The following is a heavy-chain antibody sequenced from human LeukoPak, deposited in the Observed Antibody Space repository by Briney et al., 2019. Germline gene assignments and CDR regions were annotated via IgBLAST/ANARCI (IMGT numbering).Heavy chain of an antibody. Sequence: GGPLRLSCAASGFTVSSNYMSWVRQAPGKGLEWVSVIYSGGSTYYADSVKGRFTISRDNSKNTLYLQMNSLRAEDTAVYYCARAKYSSFPFDYWGQGTLVTVSS. CDR1: GFTVSSNY. V-gene: IGHV3-53*01. J-gene: IGHJ4*02. D-gene: IGHD6-6*01. CDR2: IYSGGST. CDR3: ARAKYSSFPFDY.